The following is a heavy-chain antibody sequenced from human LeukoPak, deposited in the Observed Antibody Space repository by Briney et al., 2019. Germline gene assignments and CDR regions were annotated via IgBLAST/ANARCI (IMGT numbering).Heavy chain of an antibody. J-gene: IGHJ6*02. CDR1: GFTFSSYG. CDR3: AKADRRPRFKYYYYYGMDV. CDR2: ISYDGSNK. Sequence: GGSLRLSCAASGFTFSSYGMHWVRQAPGKGLEWVAVISYDGSNKYYADSVKGRFTISRDNSKNTLYLQMNSLRAEDTAVYYCAKADRRPRFKYYYYYGMDVWGQGTTVTVSS. V-gene: IGHV3-30*18.